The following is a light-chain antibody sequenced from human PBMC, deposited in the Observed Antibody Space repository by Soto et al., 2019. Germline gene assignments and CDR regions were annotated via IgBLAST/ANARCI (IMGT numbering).Light chain of an antibody. V-gene: IGLV2-14*01. J-gene: IGLJ1*01. CDR2: EDN. CDR3: SSFTSTSTYV. CDR1: SSDVGGYNY. Sequence: QSVLTQPASVSGSPGQSITISCTGTSSDVGGYNYVSWYQQHPGKAPKLMIYEDNNRPSGISNRFSGSKSGNTASLTISGLQAEDEADYYCSSFTSTSTYVFGTGTKVTVL.